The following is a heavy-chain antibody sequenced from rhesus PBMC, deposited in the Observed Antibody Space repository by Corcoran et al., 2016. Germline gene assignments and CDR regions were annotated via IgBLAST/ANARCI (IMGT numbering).Heavy chain of an antibody. Sequence: QLQLQESGPGLVKPSETLSLTCAVSGGSVSSSNWWSWIRQPPGKGLEGIGYISCSSGSTYYNPSLTSRVTISPDTSKNQFSLKLSSVTAADTAVYYCARDSVTGTTCAFDFWGQGLRVTVSS. V-gene: IGHV4-65*01. CDR3: ARDSVTGTTCAFDF. CDR2: ISCSSGST. J-gene: IGHJ3*01. CDR1: GGSVSSSNW. D-gene: IGHD1-26*01.